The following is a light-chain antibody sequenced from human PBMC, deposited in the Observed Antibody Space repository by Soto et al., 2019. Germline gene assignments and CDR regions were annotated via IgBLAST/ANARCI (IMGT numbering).Light chain of an antibody. CDR2: DAS. J-gene: IGKJ4*01. V-gene: IGKV3-11*01. CDR1: QSVSSN. CDR3: QQHSNWPLT. Sequence: EIVLIQSPATLSLSPGERATLSCRASQSVSSNLAWYQQNPGQAPRLLIFDASNRATAIPARFSGSGSGTDFTLTISSLEPEDFAVYYCQQHSNWPLTFGGGTKVEIK.